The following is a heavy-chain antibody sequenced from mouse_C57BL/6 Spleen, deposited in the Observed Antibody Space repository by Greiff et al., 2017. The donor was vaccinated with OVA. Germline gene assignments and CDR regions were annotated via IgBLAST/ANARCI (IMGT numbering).Heavy chain of an antibody. Sequence: EVKLVESGAELVRPGSSVKMSCKTSGYTFTSYGINWVKQRPGQGLEWIGYIYIGNGYTEYNEKFKGKATLTSDTSSSTVYMQLSSLTSEDSAIYFCARSSYYTNYGHYAMDYWGQGTSVIVSS. J-gene: IGHJ4*01. CDR3: ARSSYYTNYGHYAMDY. V-gene: IGHV1-58*01. CDR2: IYIGNGYT. D-gene: IGHD2-5*01. CDR1: GYTFTSYG.